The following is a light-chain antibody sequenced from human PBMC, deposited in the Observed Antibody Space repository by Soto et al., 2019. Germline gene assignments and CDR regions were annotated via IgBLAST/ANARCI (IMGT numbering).Light chain of an antibody. CDR3: QQRSSYPIT. V-gene: IGKV1-8*01. CDR2: DAS. Sequence: AIRMTQCASSFSASTGDRVTTTCGASQGISSYLAWYQQKPGKAPKLLSYDASTLQSGVPSRFSGSGYGTEFNLTISSLQTEDFATYYCQQRSSYPITFGQGTRLEIK. CDR1: QGISSY. J-gene: IGKJ5*01.